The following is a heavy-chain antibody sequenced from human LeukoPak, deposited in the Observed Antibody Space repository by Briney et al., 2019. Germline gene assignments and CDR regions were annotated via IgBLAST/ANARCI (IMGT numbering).Heavy chain of an antibody. CDR2: IYYSGST. D-gene: IGHD3-22*01. CDR1: GFTFSSYW. V-gene: IGHV4-39*07. CDR3: ARVVGRLFFDY. Sequence: GSLRLSCAASGFTFSSYWMSWIRQPPGKGLEWIGSIYYSGSTYYNPSLKSRVTISVDTSKNQFSLKLSSVTAADTAVYYCARVVGRLFFDYWGQGTLVTVSS. J-gene: IGHJ4*02.